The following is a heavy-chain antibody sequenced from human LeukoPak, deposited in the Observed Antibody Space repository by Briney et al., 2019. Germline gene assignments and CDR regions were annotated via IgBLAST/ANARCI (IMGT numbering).Heavy chain of an antibody. Sequence: SETLSLTCAVYGGSFSGYYWSWIRQPPGKGLEWIGEINHSGSTNYNPSLKSRVTISVDTSKNQFSLKLSSVTAADTAVYYCARSGLIVVVPAATAEGYNWFDPRGQGTLVTVSS. CDR1: GGSFSGYY. D-gene: IGHD2-2*01. V-gene: IGHV4-34*01. J-gene: IGHJ5*02. CDR2: INHSGST. CDR3: ARSGLIVVVPAATAEGYNWFDP.